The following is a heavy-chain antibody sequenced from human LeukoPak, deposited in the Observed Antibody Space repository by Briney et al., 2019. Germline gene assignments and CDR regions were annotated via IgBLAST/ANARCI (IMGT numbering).Heavy chain of an antibody. CDR3: ARDSKYYYDSSGYSFDY. CDR1: GGTFSSYA. V-gene: IGHV1-69*06. J-gene: IGHJ4*02. CDR2: IIPIFGTA. Sequence: ASVTVSFKSSGGTFSSYAISWVRQAPGQGLEWMGRIIPIFGTANYAQKFQGRVTITADKSTSTAYMELSSLRSEDTAVYYCARDSKYYYDSSGYSFDYWGQGTLVTVSS. D-gene: IGHD3-22*01.